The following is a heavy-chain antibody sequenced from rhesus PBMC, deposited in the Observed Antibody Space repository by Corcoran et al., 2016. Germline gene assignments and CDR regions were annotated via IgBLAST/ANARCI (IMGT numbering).Heavy chain of an antibody. CDR1: GASISSYW. D-gene: IGHD4-29*01. Sequence: QVQLQESGPGLVKPSETLSLTCTVSGASISSYWWSWIRQPPGKGLEWIGENKGNSGSTYSTPSLKSRVTISKDASKNQFSLKLSSVTAADTAVYYCARVLPVTVAVDYWGQGVLVTVSS. V-gene: IGHV4-80*01. CDR2: NKGNSGST. J-gene: IGHJ4*01. CDR3: ARVLPVTVAVDY.